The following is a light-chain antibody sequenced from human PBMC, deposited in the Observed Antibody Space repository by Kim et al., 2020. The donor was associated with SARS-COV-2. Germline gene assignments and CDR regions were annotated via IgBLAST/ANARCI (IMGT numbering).Light chain of an antibody. Sequence: DIQMTQSPSSLSASVAHRVTISCRASQSIRNSLNWYQQKPGEAPKLLIYGASTLQSGVPSRFSGSGSGTDFTLTISSLQPEDFATYYCQQTYGDSYTFGQGTKLEI. CDR2: GAS. V-gene: IGKV1-39*01. J-gene: IGKJ2*01. CDR1: QSIRNS. CDR3: QQTYGDSYT.